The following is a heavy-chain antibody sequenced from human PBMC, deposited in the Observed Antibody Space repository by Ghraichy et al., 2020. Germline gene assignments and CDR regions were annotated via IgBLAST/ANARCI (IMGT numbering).Heavy chain of an antibody. V-gene: IGHV3-23*01. CDR3: AKGYHYWDIDNNLFDL. Sequence: GGSLRLSCAASGFTFSNYAMSWVRQAPGKGLEWVSSIGGSAGRTYYADSVQGRFTISRDNSESTLYLQMNSLRAEDTAVYYCAKGYHYWDIDNNLFDLRGQRTLVTASS. J-gene: IGHJ5*02. CDR1: GFTFSNYA. CDR2: IGGSAGRT. D-gene: IGHD2-15*01.